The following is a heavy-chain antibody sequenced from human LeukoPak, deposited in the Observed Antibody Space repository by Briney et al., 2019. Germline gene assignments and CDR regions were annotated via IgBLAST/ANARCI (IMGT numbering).Heavy chain of an antibody. V-gene: IGHV4-31*03. D-gene: IGHD6-6*01. CDR2: IYYSGST. CDR1: GGSISRSGYY. Sequence: SETLSLTCTVSGGSISRSGYYWSWIRQHPGKGLEWIGYIYYSGSTYYNPPLKSRVTISVDTPKNQFSLKLSSVTAADTAVYYCARDLRSSSSSGINYYGMDVWGQGTTVTVSS. J-gene: IGHJ6*02. CDR3: ARDLRSSSSSGINYYGMDV.